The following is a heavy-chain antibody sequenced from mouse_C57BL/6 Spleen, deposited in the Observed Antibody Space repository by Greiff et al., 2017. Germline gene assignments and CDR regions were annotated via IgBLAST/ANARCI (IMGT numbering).Heavy chain of an antibody. J-gene: IGHJ1*03. CDR2: IRGNGST. D-gene: IGHD1-1*01. Sequence: VQVVESGPGLVAPSQSLSITCTVSGFSLTSSGVSWVRQPPGKGLEWLGVIRGNGSTNYPSATISRLSISKDNSKSQVFLKLNSLQTDDTARYCCAELPITTVEEGWYFDVWGTGTTVTVSS. V-gene: IGHV2-3*01. CDR3: AELPITTVEEGWYFDV. CDR1: GFSLTSSG.